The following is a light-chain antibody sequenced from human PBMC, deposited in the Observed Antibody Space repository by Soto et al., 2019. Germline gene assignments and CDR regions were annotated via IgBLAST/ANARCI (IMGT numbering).Light chain of an antibody. J-gene: IGLJ2*01. Sequence: QSVLTQPPSVSAASGQKVTISCSGSSSNIGKNYVSWYQQLPATAPTVVIYETNKRPSGIPDRSSGSKSCTSATLGTTGHATEDEDDYYYATCDTSLTALLFGGGTKLTVL. CDR3: ATCDTSLTALL. CDR1: SSNIGKNY. V-gene: IGLV1-51*02. CDR2: ETN.